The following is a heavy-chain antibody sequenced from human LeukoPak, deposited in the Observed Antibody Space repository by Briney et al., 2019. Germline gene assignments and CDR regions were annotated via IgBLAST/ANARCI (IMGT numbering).Heavy chain of an antibody. CDR3: ARVGYSGSYYDWYFDL. V-gene: IGHV1-2*02. CDR1: GYTFTGYD. D-gene: IGHD1-26*01. J-gene: IGHJ2*01. Sequence: ASVKVSCKASGYTFTGYDMHWVRQAAGQGLEWMGWINPNSGGTNYAQKFQGRVTMTRDTSISTAYMELSRLRSDDTAVCYCARVGYSGSYYDWYFDLWGRGTLVTASS. CDR2: INPNSGGT.